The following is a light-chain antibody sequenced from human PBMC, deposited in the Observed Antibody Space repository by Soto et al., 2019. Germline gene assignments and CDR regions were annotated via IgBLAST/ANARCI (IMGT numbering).Light chain of an antibody. CDR2: WAS. J-gene: IGKJ1*01. V-gene: IGKV4-1*01. Sequence: DIVMTQSPDSLAVSLGERATINCKSSQSVLYSSNNKNYLAGYQQKPGQPPKLLIYWASTREAGVPDRFSGSGSGTDFTLTISSLQAEDVAVYYCQQYYRPWTFDQGTKVEI. CDR3: QQYYRPWT. CDR1: QSVLYSSNNKNY.